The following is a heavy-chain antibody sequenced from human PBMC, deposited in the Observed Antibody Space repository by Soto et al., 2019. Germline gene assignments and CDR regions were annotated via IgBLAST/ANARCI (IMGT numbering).Heavy chain of an antibody. CDR3: ATLKRGPYYLDC. V-gene: IGHV5-51*01. J-gene: IGHJ4*02. CDR1: GYRFTSYW. Sequence: EVQLVQSGTEVKKPGDSLKISCEASGYRFTSYWIGRVRQMPGKGLEWMGVIHPGDSDTRYSPSFQGQVTISVDKSSSTTYLQWSSLKASDTAIYYCATLKRGPYYLDCWGQGTRVTVSA. D-gene: IGHD2-21*01. CDR2: IHPGDSDT.